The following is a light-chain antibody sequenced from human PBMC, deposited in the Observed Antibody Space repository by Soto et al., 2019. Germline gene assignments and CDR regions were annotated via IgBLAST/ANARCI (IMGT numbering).Light chain of an antibody. CDR2: ENN. V-gene: IGLV1-51*02. CDR3: GTWDTSLSTVV. Sequence: QSVLTQPPSVSAAPGQKVTISCCGSNSNIGNNFVSWYQQLPGTAPKLLIYENNKRPLGIPDRFSDSKSGTSATLGITELQAGDEADYYCGTWDTSLSTVVFGGGTKVTVL. CDR1: NSNIGNNF. J-gene: IGLJ2*01.